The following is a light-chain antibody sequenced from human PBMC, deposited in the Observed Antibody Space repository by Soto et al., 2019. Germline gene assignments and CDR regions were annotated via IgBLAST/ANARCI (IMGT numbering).Light chain of an antibody. CDR1: ISDVGRFDY. CDR3: CAYVNSRSYV. Sequence: QSALTQPASVSGSLRQSITISCTGTISDVGRFDYVSWYQQHPGQVPKLIIYEVSRRPSGVSSRFSGSKSGNTASLTISGLQAEDEADYYCCAYVNSRSYVFGSGTKVTVL. J-gene: IGLJ1*01. CDR2: EVS. V-gene: IGLV2-23*02.